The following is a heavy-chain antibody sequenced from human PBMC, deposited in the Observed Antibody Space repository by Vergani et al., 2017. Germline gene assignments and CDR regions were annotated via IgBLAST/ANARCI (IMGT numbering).Heavy chain of an antibody. CDR1: GGSISSGDYY. CDR3: AKESEWEPVFGY. CDR2: ISGSGGST. V-gene: IGHV3-23*01. J-gene: IGHJ4*02. D-gene: IGHD1-26*01. Sequence: VQLQESGPGLVKPSQTLSLTCTVSGGSISSGDYYWSWFRQPPGKGLEWVSAISGSGGSTYYADSVKGRFTISRDNSKNTLYLQMNSLRAEDTAVYYCAKESEWEPVFGYWGQGTLVTVSS.